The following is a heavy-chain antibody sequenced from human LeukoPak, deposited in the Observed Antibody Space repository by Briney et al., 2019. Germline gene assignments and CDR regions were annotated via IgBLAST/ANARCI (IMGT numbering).Heavy chain of an antibody. Sequence: GRSLRLSCAASGFTFSSYAMHWVRQAPGKGLEWVAVISYDGSNKYYADSVKGRFTISRDNSKNTLYLQMNSLRAEDTAVYYCAGPTGYNWNYYYGMDVWGQGTTVTVSS. J-gene: IGHJ6*02. V-gene: IGHV3-30-3*01. CDR2: ISYDGSNK. D-gene: IGHD1-20*01. CDR1: GFTFSSYA. CDR3: AGPTGYNWNYYYGMDV.